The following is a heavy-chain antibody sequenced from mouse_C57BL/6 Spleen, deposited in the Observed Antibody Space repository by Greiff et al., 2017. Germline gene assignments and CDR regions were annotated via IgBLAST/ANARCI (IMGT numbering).Heavy chain of an antibody. J-gene: IGHJ2*01. Sequence: EVQLQQSGPELVKPGASVKISCKASGYTFTDYYMNWVKQSHGKSLEWIGDINPNNGGTSYNQKFKGKDTLTVDKSSSTAYMELRSLTSEDSAVXYCARSGTSYFDYWGQGTTLTVSS. CDR3: ARSGTSYFDY. CDR1: GYTFTDYY. V-gene: IGHV1-26*01. CDR2: INPNNGGT. D-gene: IGHD4-1*01.